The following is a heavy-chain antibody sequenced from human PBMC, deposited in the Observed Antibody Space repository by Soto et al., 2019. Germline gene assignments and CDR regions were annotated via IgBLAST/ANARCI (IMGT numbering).Heavy chain of an antibody. J-gene: IGHJ5*01. Sequence: ASVKVSCKASGYTFTSYGISWVRQAPGQGLEWMGWISAYNGNTNYAQKLQGRVTMTTDTSTSTAYMELRSLRSDDTAVYYCARVKIQDIVVVPAALGQGVPYNWFDSSGQGTLVTVSS. V-gene: IGHV1-18*01. CDR2: ISAYNGNT. CDR3: ARVKIQDIVVVPAALGQGVPYNWFDS. D-gene: IGHD2-2*01. CDR1: GYTFTSYG.